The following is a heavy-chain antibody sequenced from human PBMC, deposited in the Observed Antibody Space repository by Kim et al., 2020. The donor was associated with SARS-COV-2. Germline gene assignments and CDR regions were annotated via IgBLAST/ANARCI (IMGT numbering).Heavy chain of an antibody. CDR1: GFTFSSYA. J-gene: IGHJ6*02. V-gene: IGHV3-30*04. Sequence: GGSLRLSCAASGFTFSSYAMHWVRQAPGKGLEWVAVISYDGSNKYYADSVKGRFTISRDNSKNTLYLQMNSLRAKDTAVYYCARERYDSSGYQLVYYYYYGMDVWGQGTTVTVSS. CDR3: ARERYDSSGYQLVYYYYYGMDV. CDR2: ISYDGSNK. D-gene: IGHD3-22*01.